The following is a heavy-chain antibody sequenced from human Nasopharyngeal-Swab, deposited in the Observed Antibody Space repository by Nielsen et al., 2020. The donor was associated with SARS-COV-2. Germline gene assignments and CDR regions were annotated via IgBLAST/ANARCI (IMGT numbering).Heavy chain of an antibody. Sequence: GGSLRLSCAASGLSVRSAYMSWVRQPPGKGLEWVSVMWSGGGTVYAESVRGRFTISRDTSTNTLFLQMNSLRVEDTAVYYCARGKNPYYDFYNWFDPWGQGTLVTVSS. V-gene: IGHV3-53*01. D-gene: IGHD3-3*01. CDR2: MWSGGGT. CDR3: ARGKNPYYDFYNWFDP. CDR1: GLSVRSAY. J-gene: IGHJ5*02.